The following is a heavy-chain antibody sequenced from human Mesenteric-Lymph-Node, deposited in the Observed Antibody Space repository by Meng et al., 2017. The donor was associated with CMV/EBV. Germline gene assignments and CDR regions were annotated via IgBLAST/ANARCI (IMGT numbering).Heavy chain of an antibody. CDR3: ARGGLGRGELIYDY. CDR1: GYTLTSYV. CDR2: INTNTGNP. J-gene: IGHJ4*02. Sequence: ASGYTLTSYVMNLVRQAPGQGLEWMGWINTNTGNPTYAQCFTGRFVFSLDTSISTAYLQISSLKAEETAVYYCARGGLGRGELIYDYWGQGTLVTVSS. D-gene: IGHD3-10*01. V-gene: IGHV7-4-1*02.